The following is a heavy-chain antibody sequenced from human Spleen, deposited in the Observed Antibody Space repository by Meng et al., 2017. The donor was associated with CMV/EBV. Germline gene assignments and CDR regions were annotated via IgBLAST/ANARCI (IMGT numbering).Heavy chain of an antibody. CDR3: AKDLLGGSWYGDAFDI. D-gene: IGHD6-13*01. V-gene: IGHV3-9*01. CDR2: ISWNSGSI. J-gene: IGHJ3*02. Sequence: GGSLRLSCAASGFTFDDYAMHWVRQAPGKGLEWVSGISWNSGSIGYADSVKGRFTISRDNVKNTMYLKRNSLRAEDTALYNCAKDLLGGSWYGDAFDIWGQGTMVTVSS. CDR1: GFTFDDYA.